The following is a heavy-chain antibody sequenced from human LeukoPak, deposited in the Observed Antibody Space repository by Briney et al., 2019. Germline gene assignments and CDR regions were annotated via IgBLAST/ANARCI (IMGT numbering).Heavy chain of an antibody. J-gene: IGHJ4*02. CDR1: GGSFSGYY. D-gene: IGHD3-22*01. CDR2: INHSGST. CDR3: ARWSSGYPGSGDY. V-gene: IGHV4-34*01. Sequence: PSETLSLTCAVYGGSFSGYYWSWIRQPPGKGLEWIGEINHSGSTNYNPSLKSRVTISVDKSKNQFSLKLSSVTAADTAVYYCARWSSGYPGSGDYWGQGTLVTVSS.